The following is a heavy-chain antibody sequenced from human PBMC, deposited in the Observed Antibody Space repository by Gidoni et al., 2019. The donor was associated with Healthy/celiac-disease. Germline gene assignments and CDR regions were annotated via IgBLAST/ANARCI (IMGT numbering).Heavy chain of an antibody. D-gene: IGHD4-17*01. J-gene: IGHJ4*02. V-gene: IGHV4-39*01. Sequence: WIRQPPGKGLEWIGSIYYSGSTYYNPSLKSRVTISVDTSKNQFSLKLSSVTAADTAVYYCASGRTVTVDYWGQGTLVTVSS. CDR2: IYYSGST. CDR3: ASGRTVTVDY.